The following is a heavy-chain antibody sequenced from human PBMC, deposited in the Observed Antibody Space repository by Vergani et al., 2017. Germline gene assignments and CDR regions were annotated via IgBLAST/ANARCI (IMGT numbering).Heavy chain of an antibody. Sequence: QLQLQESGPGLVKPSETLSLTCTVSGGSISSYYWSWIRQPAGKGLEWIGRIYTSGSTNYNPSLKSRVTISVDTSKNQFSLKLSSVTAADTAVYYCARETPGPYYDILTGYYGDYYYYGMDVWGQGTTVTVSS. V-gene: IGHV4-4*07. D-gene: IGHD3-9*01. CDR3: ARETPGPYYDILTGYYGDYYYYGMDV. CDR1: GGSISSYY. J-gene: IGHJ6*02. CDR2: IYTSGST.